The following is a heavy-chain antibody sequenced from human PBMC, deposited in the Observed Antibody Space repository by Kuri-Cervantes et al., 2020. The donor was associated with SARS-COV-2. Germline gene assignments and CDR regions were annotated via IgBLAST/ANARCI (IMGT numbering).Heavy chain of an antibody. CDR3: ARDRRRITIFGVDEDIMDV. D-gene: IGHD3-3*01. V-gene: IGHV4-59*12. J-gene: IGHJ6*02. CDR2: IYDSGST. Sequence: SETLSLTCTVSGGSLSTYYWSWIRQPPGKGLEWIGYIYDSGSTNYNPSLKSRVTISVDTSKNQFSLKLSSVTAADTAVYYCARDRRRITIFGVDEDIMDVWGQGTTVTVSS. CDR1: GGSLSTYY.